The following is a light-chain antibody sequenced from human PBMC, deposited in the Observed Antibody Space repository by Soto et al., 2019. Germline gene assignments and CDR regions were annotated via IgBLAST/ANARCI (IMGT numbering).Light chain of an antibody. CDR3: QQRIIWYT. CDR2: DAS. CDR1: QSVSTY. Sequence: EIVLTQSPATLSLSPGETATLSCRASQSVSTYLAWYQHKPGQAPRLLIYDASTRATGIPARFSGSGSGTDFTLTISSLEPEDYAVYYCQQRIIWYTFGQGTKLEIK. V-gene: IGKV3-11*01. J-gene: IGKJ2*01.